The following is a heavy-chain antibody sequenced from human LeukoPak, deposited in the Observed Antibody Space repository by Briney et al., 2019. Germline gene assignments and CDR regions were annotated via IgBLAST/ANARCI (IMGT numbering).Heavy chain of an antibody. D-gene: IGHD6-19*01. CDR2: ISSSGSTI. J-gene: IGHJ4*02. CDR3: ARGSSGWYRKSGDY. V-gene: IGHV3-48*03. CDR1: GFTFSSYE. Sequence: GGSLRLSCVASGFTFSSYEMNWVRQAPGKGLEWVSYISSSGSTIYYADSVKGRFTISRDNAKNSLYLQMNSLRAEDTAVYYCARGSSGWYRKSGDYWGQGTLVTVSS.